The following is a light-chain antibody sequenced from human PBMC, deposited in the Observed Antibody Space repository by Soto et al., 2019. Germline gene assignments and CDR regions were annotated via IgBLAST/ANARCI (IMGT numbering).Light chain of an antibody. V-gene: IGLV2-14*01. CDR1: TSDVGGYNY. CDR2: GVS. CDR3: SSYTSSRTYV. Sequence: QPALTQPASVSGSPGQSITISCTGTTSDVGGYNYVSWYQQHPGKAPKLMIYGVSIRPSGASDRFSGSKSGNTASLTISGLQAEDEADYYCSSYTSSRTYVFGTGTKVTVL. J-gene: IGLJ1*01.